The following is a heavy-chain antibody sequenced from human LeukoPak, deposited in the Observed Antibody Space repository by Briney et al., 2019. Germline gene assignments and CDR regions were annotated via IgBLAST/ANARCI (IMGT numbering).Heavy chain of an antibody. CDR1: GFTFSSYE. D-gene: IGHD2-15*01. Sequence: GGSLRVSCAASGFTFSSYEMNWVRQAPGKGLEWVSYISSIGSNIYYGDSMKARFTITRENAKNLSKLQMNGLRAEDTVVYYCARTPSFDYWGQGTLVTVSS. V-gene: IGHV3-48*03. J-gene: IGHJ4*02. CDR2: ISSIGSNI. CDR3: ARTPSFDY.